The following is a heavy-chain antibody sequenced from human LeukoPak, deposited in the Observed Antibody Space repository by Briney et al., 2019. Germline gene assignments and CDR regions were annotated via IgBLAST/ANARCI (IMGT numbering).Heavy chain of an antibody. CDR1: GFTFSSYG. V-gene: IGHV3-23*01. J-gene: IGHJ4*02. CDR2: ISGSGGST. D-gene: IGHD5-18*01. CDR3: ARGRYSYGSFFDY. Sequence: GGSLRLSCVVSGFTFSSYGMTWVRQAPGKGLEWVSAISGSGGSTYYADSVKGRFTISRDNSKNTLYLQMNSLRAEDTAVYYCARGRYSYGSFFDYWGQGTLVTVSS.